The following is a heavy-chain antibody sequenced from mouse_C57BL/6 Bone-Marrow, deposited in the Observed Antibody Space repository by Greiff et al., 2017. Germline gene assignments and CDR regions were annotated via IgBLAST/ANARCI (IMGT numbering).Heavy chain of an antibody. Sequence: EVKLEESGEGLVKPGGSLKLSCAASGFTFSSYAMSWVRQTPEKRLEWVAYISSGGDYIYYADTVKGRFTISRDNARNTLYLQMSSLKSEDTAMYYCTRDGFYYFDYWGQGTTLTVSA. CDR3: TRDGFYYFDY. CDR2: ISSGGDYI. D-gene: IGHD1-2*01. V-gene: IGHV5-9-1*02. CDR1: GFTFSSYA. J-gene: IGHJ2*01.